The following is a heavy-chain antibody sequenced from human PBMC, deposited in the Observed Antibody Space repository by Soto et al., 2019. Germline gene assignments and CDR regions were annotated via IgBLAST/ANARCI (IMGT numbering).Heavy chain of an antibody. CDR2: IYYSGST. J-gene: IGHJ4*02. V-gene: IGHV4-59*01. Sequence: PSETLSLTCTVSGVSISSYYWSWIRQPPGKGLEWIGYIYYSGSTNYNPSLKSRVTISVDTSKNQFSLKLSSVTAADTAVYYCARVHSSSWYYFDYWGQGTLVTV. CDR1: GVSISSYY. D-gene: IGHD6-13*01. CDR3: ARVHSSSWYYFDY.